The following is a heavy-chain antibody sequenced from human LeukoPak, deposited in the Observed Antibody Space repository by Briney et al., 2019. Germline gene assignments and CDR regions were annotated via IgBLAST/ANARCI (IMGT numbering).Heavy chain of an antibody. V-gene: IGHV3-23*01. Sequence: GGSLRLSCAASGFNFDDYGMSWVRQAPGKGLEWVSAISGSGGSTYYADSVKGRFTISRDNSKNTLYLQMNSLRAEDTAVYYCAKDGRHYDFWSGYPARFDYWGQGTLVTVPS. CDR2: ISGSGGST. CDR1: GFNFDDYG. D-gene: IGHD3-3*01. J-gene: IGHJ4*02. CDR3: AKDGRHYDFWSGYPARFDY.